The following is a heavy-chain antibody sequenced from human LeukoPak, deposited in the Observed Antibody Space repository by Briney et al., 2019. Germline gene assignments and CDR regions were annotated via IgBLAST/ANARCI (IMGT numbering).Heavy chain of an antibody. D-gene: IGHD4-11*01. CDR3: ARDVSVDYSNYYFDY. V-gene: IGHV3-23*01. Sequence: GGSLRLSCAASGFTFSTYAMSWVRQAPGKGLEWVSVISGSGDTAYYADSVKGRFAISRDNSKNTLSLQMNSLRAEDTAVYYCARDVSVDYSNYYFDYWGQGTLVTVSS. J-gene: IGHJ4*02. CDR2: ISGSGDTA. CDR1: GFTFSTYA.